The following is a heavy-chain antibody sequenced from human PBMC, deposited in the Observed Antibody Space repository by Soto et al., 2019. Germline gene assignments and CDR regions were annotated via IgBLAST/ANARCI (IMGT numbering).Heavy chain of an antibody. V-gene: IGHV3-21*01. Sequence: NPGGSLRLSCASSGFTFSSYSMNWVRQAPGKGLEWVSSISSSSSYIYYADSVKGRFTISRDNAKNSLYLQMNSLRAEDTAVYYCARRVTGKEGSGSYYNSSNWGQGTLVTVSS. D-gene: IGHD3-10*01. CDR3: ARRVTGKEGSGSYYNSSN. J-gene: IGHJ4*02. CDR1: GFTFSSYS. CDR2: ISSSSSYI.